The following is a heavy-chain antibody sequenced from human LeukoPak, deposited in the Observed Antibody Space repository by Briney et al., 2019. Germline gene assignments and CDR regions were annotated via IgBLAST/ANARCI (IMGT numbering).Heavy chain of an antibody. CDR3: ARDQEGFDY. CDR2: IYPRDGST. CDR1: GYILINNY. V-gene: IGHV1-46*01. Sequence: GAPVKVSCKASGYILINNYIQWVRQAPGQGLEWVGMIYPRDGSTSYAQNFQGRVTVTRDTSTSTVHMELSGLTSEDTAVYYCARDQEGFDYWGQGTLVTVSS. J-gene: IGHJ4*02.